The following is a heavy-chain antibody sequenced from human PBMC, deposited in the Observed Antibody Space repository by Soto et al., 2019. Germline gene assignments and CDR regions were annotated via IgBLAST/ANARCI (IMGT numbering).Heavy chain of an antibody. Sequence: SVKVSCKASGGTFSSYAISWVRQAPGQGLEWMGGIIPIFGTANYAQKFQGRVTITADESTSTAYMELSSLRSEDTAVYYCANRWGGTTVVGGQYYYGMDVWGQGTTVTVSS. CDR2: IIPIFGTA. J-gene: IGHJ6*02. CDR3: ANRWGGTTVVGGQYYYGMDV. V-gene: IGHV1-69*13. D-gene: IGHD1-26*01. CDR1: GGTFSSYA.